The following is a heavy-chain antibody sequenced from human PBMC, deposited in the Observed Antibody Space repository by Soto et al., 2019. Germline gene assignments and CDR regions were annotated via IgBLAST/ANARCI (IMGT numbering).Heavy chain of an antibody. CDR2: ISGSGGST. CDR1: GFTFSSYA. Sequence: GGSLRLSCAASGFTFSSYAMSWVRQAPGKVLEWVSAISGSGGSTYYADSVKGRFTISRDNSNNTLYLQMNRLRAEDTAVYYCATDDTVVVPAAKQYWGQGTLVNVS. V-gene: IGHV3-23*01. CDR3: ATDDTVVVPAAKQY. D-gene: IGHD2-2*01. J-gene: IGHJ4*02.